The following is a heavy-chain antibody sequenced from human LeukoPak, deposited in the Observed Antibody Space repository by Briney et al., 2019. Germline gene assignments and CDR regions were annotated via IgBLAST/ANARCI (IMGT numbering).Heavy chain of an antibody. J-gene: IGHJ6*03. V-gene: IGHV4-4*02. CDR1: GGSISSSTNW. Sequence: SGTLSLTCAVSGGSISSSTNWWSWVRQPPGKGLEWIGEIYHSGGTNYNPSLKSRITISVDKSQNQFSLKVNSLTAADTAVYYCARENYEPLSIAAYYYMDVWGKGTTVTVSS. CDR3: ARENYEPLSIAAYYYMDV. D-gene: IGHD6-6*01. CDR2: IYHSGGT.